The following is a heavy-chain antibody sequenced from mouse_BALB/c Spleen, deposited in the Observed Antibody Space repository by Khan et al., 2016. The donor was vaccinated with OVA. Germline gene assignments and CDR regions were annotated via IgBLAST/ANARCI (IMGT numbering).Heavy chain of an antibody. CDR2: IWSDGST. CDR3: ARNSYRYDCTY. J-gene: IGHJ3*01. D-gene: IGHD2-12*01. Sequence: QVQLKESGPGLVQPSQSLSITCTVSGFSLITYGVHWVRQSPGKGLEWLGVIWSDGSTDYNAAFISRLSITKDNSKSQVFFKMNSLQADDTVICYCARNSYRYDCTYWGRGTLVTVSA. CDR1: GFSLITYG. V-gene: IGHV2-2*01.